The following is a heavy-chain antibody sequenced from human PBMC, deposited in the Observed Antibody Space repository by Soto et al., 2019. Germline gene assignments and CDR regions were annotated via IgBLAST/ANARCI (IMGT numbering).Heavy chain of an antibody. J-gene: IGHJ5*02. V-gene: IGHV4-30-4*01. CDR2: IYHSGST. CDR3: ARLRWVTDNNWFDP. Sequence: QVQLQESGPGLVRPSQTLSLTCTVSGDSISSVDHYWSWIRQPPGKGLEWMGYIYHSGSTHYNPSLNSRLTISIDTSTNRFSLNLTSVTAADTAVYFCARLRWVTDNNWFDPWGQGALVSVSS. CDR1: GDSISSVDHY. D-gene: IGHD2-21*02.